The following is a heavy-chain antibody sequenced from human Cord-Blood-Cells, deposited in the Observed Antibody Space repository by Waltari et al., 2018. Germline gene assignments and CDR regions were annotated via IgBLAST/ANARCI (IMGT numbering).Heavy chain of an antibody. V-gene: IGHV1-69*04. J-gene: IGHJ2*01. CDR1: GGTFSSYA. CDR2: IIPILGIA. D-gene: IGHD2-15*01. Sequence: KKPGSSVKVSCKASGGTFSSYAIGWVRQAPGQGLEGMGRIIPILGIANYAQKFQGRVTITADKSTSTAYMELSSLRSEYTAVYYCARDRVVGSSHQAGWYFDLWGRGTLVTVSS. CDR3: ARDRVVGSSHQAGWYFDL.